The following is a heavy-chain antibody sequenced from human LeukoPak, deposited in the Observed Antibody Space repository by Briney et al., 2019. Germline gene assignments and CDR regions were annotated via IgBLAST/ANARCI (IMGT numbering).Heavy chain of an antibody. CDR3: ARGSGRFSSSWYSAFDI. D-gene: IGHD6-13*01. J-gene: IGHJ3*02. Sequence: ASETLSLTCAVYGGSFSGYYWSWIRQPPGKGLEWIGEINHSGSTNYNPSLKSRVTISVDTSKNQFSLKLSSVTAADTAVYYCARGSGRFSSSWYSAFDIWGQGTMVTVSS. CDR1: GGSFSGYY. CDR2: INHSGST. V-gene: IGHV4-34*01.